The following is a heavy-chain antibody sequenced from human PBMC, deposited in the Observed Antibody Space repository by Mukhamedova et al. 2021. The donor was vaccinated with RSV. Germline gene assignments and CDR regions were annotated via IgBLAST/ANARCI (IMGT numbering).Heavy chain of an antibody. D-gene: IGHD1-26*01. J-gene: IGHJ4*02. V-gene: IGHV5-51*01. CDR3: ARQGPTYYLDQ. CDR2: VYPGDSDS. Sequence: GTVYPGDSDSRINRSFEGRVTLSADKSISTAYLQWSSLRASDTAVYYCARQGPTYYLDQWGQGTLITISS.